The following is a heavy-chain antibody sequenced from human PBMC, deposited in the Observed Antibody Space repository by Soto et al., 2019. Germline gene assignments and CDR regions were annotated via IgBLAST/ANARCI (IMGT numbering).Heavy chain of an antibody. J-gene: IGHJ4*02. CDR3: ASCSWFKIDY. V-gene: IGHV4-34*01. CDR2: INHRGST. CDR1: GGSFSAYY. Sequence: SETLSLTCGVHGGSFSAYYWSWIRQPPGKGLEWIGEINHRGSTKYNPSLKSRVTISVDTSKNQFSLKLNSVSAADTAVYYCASCSWFKIDYWGQGALVTVSS. D-gene: IGHD3-10*01.